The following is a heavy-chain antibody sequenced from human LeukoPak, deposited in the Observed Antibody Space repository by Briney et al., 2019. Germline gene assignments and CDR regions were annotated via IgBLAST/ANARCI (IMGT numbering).Heavy chain of an antibody. CDR1: GYTFTGYY. CDR3: ARSPLWFGELYSDY. Sequence: ASVKVSCKASGYTFTGYYMHWARQAPGQGLEWMGRINPNSGGTNYAQKFQGRVTMTRDTSISTAYMELSRLRSDDTAVYYCARSPLWFGELYSDYWGQGTLVTVSS. V-gene: IGHV1-2*06. J-gene: IGHJ4*02. CDR2: INPNSGGT. D-gene: IGHD3-10*01.